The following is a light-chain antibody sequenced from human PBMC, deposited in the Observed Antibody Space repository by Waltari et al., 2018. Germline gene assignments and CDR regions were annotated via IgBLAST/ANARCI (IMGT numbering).Light chain of an antibody. Sequence: SYVLTQPPSVSVAPGQPATITCGGHNIESKSVHWYQQKPGQAPVVVVYNDDHRPSGIPERFSGADSGNTATLTITRVEAGDEADYYCQVWDSSDDYEVFGGGTKLTVL. J-gene: IGLJ2*01. CDR2: NDD. CDR3: QVWDSSDDYEV. CDR1: NIESKS. V-gene: IGLV3-21*02.